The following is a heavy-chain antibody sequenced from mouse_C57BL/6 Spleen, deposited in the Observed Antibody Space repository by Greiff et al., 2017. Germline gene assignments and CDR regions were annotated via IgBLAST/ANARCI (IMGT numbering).Heavy chain of an antibody. CDR1: GFNIKNTY. J-gene: IGHJ4*01. CDR3: ARDFYYGNHYYAMDY. V-gene: IGHV14-3*01. CDR2: IDPANGNT. Sequence: VQLKESVAELVRPGASVKLSCTASGFNIKNTYMHWVKQRPEQGLEWIGRIDPANGNTKYAPKFQGKATITADTSSNTAYLQLSSLTSEDTAIYYCARDFYYGNHYYAMDYWGQGTSVTVSS. D-gene: IGHD2-1*01.